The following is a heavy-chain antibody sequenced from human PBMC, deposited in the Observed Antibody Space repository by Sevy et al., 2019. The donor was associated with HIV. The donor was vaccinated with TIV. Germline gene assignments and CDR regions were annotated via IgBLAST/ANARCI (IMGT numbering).Heavy chain of an antibody. CDR1: GFTFGDYC. D-gene: IGHD6-13*01. Sequence: GGSLRLSCTASGFTFGDYCMSWVRQAPGKGLEWVAFLKSDVYGGTVDHAAFVGGRFVISRDDSKTIAYLQMNDLKTVDTGVYYCTRWKAAQSIFDYWGQGALVTVSS. CDR2: LKSDVYGGTV. V-gene: IGHV3-49*04. J-gene: IGHJ4*02. CDR3: TRWKAAQSIFDY.